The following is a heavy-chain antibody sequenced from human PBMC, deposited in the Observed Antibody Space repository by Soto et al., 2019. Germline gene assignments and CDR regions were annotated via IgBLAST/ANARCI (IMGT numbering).Heavy chain of an antibody. Sequence: ASVKVSCKASGGTFSSYAISWVRQAPGQGLEWMGGIIPIFGTANYAQKFQGRVTITADESTSTAYMELSSLRSEDTAVYYCAQGDTATDWFDPWGQGTLVTVS. V-gene: IGHV1-69*13. CDR3: AQGDTATDWFDP. CDR2: IIPIFGTA. J-gene: IGHJ5*02. D-gene: IGHD5-18*01. CDR1: GGTFSSYA.